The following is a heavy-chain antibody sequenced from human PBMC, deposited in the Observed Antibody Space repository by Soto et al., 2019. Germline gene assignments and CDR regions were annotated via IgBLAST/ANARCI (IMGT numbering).Heavy chain of an antibody. Sequence: CKASGYTFTGYYMHWVRQAPGQGLDWMRWINPNSAGTNYAQKFQGWVTMTSDTSISTAYMELSRLRSDDTAVYYCARDLAGITGTINYGMDXWGQGTNVTVS. J-gene: IGHJ6*02. CDR2: INPNSAGT. CDR1: GYTFTGYY. D-gene: IGHD1-7*01. CDR3: ARDLAGITGTINYGMDX. V-gene: IGHV1-2*04.